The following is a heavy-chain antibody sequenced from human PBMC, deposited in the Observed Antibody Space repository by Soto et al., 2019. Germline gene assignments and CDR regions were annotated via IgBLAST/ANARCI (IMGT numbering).Heavy chain of an antibody. V-gene: IGHV4-39*01. J-gene: IGHJ5*02. CDR3: ARQPTTGDTDLWFDP. Sequence: QLQLLESGPGLVKASETLSLTCNVSGGSISTSRSYCAWIRQPPGKGLEWLANIFYSGSTYYNPSLARRVTVSVDTSKTEFSLKLRSVTAADTSVYDCARQPTTGDTDLWFDPWGQGTLGTVSS. D-gene: IGHD2-21*01. CDR2: IFYSGST. CDR1: GGSISTSRSY.